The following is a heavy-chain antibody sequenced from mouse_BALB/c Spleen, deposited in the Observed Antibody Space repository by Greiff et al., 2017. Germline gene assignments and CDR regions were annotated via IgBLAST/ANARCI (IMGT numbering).Heavy chain of an antibody. J-gene: IGHJ4*01. V-gene: IGHV3-2*02. CDR3: ARDYYGLHAMDY. Sequence: VQLKESGPGLVKPSQSLSLTCTVTGYSITSDYAWNWIRQFPGNKLEWMGYISYSGSTSYNPSLKSRISITRDTSKNQFFLQLNSVTTEDTATYYCARDYYGLHAMDYWGQGTSVTVSS. D-gene: IGHD1-2*01. CDR1: GYSITSDYA. CDR2: ISYSGST.